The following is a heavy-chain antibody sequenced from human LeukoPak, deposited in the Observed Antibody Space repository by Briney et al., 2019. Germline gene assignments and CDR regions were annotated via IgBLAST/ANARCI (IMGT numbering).Heavy chain of an antibody. D-gene: IGHD4-11*01. J-gene: IGHJ4*02. CDR2: IKQDGSEK. Sequence: GGSLILSCAASGFTFSNYWMTWVRQAPGKGVEWVANIKQDGSEKYYVDSVKGRFTISRDKAKNSLYLQMNSLRAEDTAVYYCARDYSWGQGTLVTVSS. V-gene: IGHV3-7*01. CDR1: GFTFSNYW. CDR3: ARDYS.